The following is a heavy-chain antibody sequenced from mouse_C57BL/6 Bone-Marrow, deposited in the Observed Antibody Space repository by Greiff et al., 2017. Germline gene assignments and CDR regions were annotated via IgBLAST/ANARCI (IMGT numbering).Heavy chain of an antibody. Sequence: VQLQQPGAELVRPGSSVKLSCKASGYTFTSYWMDWVKQRPGQGLEWIGNIYPSDSETHYNHKFKDKATLTVDKSSSTAYMQLISLTSEDSAGYYCARSDDGYYWFAYWGQGTLVTVSA. J-gene: IGHJ3*01. V-gene: IGHV1-61*01. CDR1: GYTFTSYW. D-gene: IGHD2-3*01. CDR2: IYPSDSET. CDR3: ARSDDGYYWFAY.